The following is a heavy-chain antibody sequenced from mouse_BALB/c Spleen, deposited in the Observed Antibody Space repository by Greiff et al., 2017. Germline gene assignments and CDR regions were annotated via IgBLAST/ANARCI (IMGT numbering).Heavy chain of an antibody. V-gene: IGHV5-17*02. CDR2: ISSGSSTN. Sequence: EVQRVESGGGLVQPGGSRKLSCAASGFTFSSFGMHWVRQAPEKGLEWVAYISSGSSTNYYADTVKGRFTISRDNPKNTLFLQMTSLRSEDTAMYYCARDYSGAMDYWGQGTSVTVSS. J-gene: IGHJ4*01. CDR1: GFTFSSFG. D-gene: IGHD1-1*01. CDR3: ARDYSGAMDY.